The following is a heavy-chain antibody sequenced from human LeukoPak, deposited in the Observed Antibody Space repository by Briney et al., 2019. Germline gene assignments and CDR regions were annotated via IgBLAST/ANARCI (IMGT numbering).Heavy chain of an antibody. J-gene: IGHJ5*01. V-gene: IGHV4-34*01. CDR3: ARGSPKLDS. CDR2: INHRGST. CDR1: GGSFSGYY. Sequence: SETLSLTCAVYGGSFSGYYWGWLRQPPGKGLEWIGEINHRGSTNYNPSLKSRVTISVDTCKNQISLRLMSVTAADTAVYYCARGSPKLDSWGQGTLVSVSS.